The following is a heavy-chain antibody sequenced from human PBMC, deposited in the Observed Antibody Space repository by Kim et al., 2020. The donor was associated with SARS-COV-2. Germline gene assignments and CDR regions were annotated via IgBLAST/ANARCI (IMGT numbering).Heavy chain of an antibody. J-gene: IGHJ4*02. CDR3: ARDPGGSYCSSTSCYPDY. CDR1: GFTFSSYW. CDR2: INSDGSST. D-gene: IGHD2-2*01. V-gene: IGHV3-74*01. Sequence: GGSLRLSCAASGFTFSSYWMHWVRQAPGKGLVWVSRINSDGSSTSYADSVKGRFTISRDNAKNTLYLQMNSLRAEDTAVYYCARDPGGSYCSSTSCYPDYWGQGTLVTVSS.